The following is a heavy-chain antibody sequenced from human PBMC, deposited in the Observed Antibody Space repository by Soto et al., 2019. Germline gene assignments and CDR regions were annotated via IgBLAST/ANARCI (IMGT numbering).Heavy chain of an antibody. CDR2: MNPGSGDT. CDR3: ARMATFGSLNWFDP. D-gene: IGHD3-16*01. V-gene: IGHV1-8*01. CDR1: GYSFTNND. Sequence: ASVKVSCKASGYSFTNNDVSWVRQATGQGLEWMGWMNPGSGDTGYAQKFQGRVAMTRDMHTATAYMELSSLRSADTATYYCARMATFGSLNWFDPWGQGTMVTVS. J-gene: IGHJ5*02.